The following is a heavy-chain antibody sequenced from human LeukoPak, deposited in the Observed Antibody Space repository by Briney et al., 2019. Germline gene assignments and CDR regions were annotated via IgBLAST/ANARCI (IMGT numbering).Heavy chain of an antibody. CDR1: GGSFSGYY. D-gene: IGHD6-13*01. Sequence: SETLSLTCAVYGGSFSGYYWSWIRQPPGKGLEWIGEINHSGSTNYNPSLKSRVTISVDKSKNQFSLKLSSVPAADTAVYYCARVIAAALSAFDIWGQGTMVTVSS. CDR3: ARVIAAALSAFDI. V-gene: IGHV4-34*01. CDR2: INHSGST. J-gene: IGHJ3*02.